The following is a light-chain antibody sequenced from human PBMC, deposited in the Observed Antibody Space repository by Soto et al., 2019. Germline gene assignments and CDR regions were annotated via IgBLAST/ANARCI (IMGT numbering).Light chain of an antibody. CDR2: KAS. CDR3: LQYDSYPLT. CDR1: QNISSW. Sequence: DIKMTQSPSTLSASVGDRVIITCRASQNISSWLAWHQQKPGRAPKVLIYKASTLESGVPSRYSGSGSGTEFTLTISSLQPADSATYYCLQYDSYPLTFGGGKNVEIK. V-gene: IGKV1-5*03. J-gene: IGKJ4*01.